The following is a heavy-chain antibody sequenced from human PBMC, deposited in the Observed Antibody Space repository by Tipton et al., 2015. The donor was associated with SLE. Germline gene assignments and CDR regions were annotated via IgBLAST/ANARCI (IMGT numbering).Heavy chain of an antibody. J-gene: IGHJ6*03. CDR1: SFSNYA. D-gene: IGHD4-17*01. CDR2: INYSGNT. CDR3: ARLKDYGDYVYYYYMDV. V-gene: IGHV4-39*01. Sequence: SFSNYAMNWVRQAPGKGLEWIGSINYSGNTYYKPSLKSRVTISVDTSKNQFSLKLTSVTATDTAAYYCARLKDYGDYVYYYYMDVWGKGTTVTVSS.